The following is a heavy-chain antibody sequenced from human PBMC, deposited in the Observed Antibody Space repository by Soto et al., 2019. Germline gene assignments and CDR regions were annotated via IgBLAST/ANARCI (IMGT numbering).Heavy chain of an antibody. V-gene: IGHV1-69*02. D-gene: IGHD2-15*01. CDR2: IIPILGIA. Sequence: QVQLVQSGAEVKKPGSSVKVSCKASGGTFSSYTISWVRQAPGQGLEWMGRIIPILGIANYAQKFQGRVTITADKSTSTAYMELSSLRSEDTAVYYCAIRGANPASPIDYWGQGTLVTVSS. CDR1: GGTFSSYT. J-gene: IGHJ4*02. CDR3: AIRGANPASPIDY.